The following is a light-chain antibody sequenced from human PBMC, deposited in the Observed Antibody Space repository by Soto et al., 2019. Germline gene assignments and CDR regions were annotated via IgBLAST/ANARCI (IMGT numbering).Light chain of an antibody. Sequence: QSALTQPRSVSGSPGQSVTISCTGTSSDVGYYPYVSWYQQHPGRAPKLMIYGVSNRPSGVPDRFSGSKSGNTASLTISGLQAEDEAEYHCCSFAGSYWLFGGGTKPPS. CDR1: SSDVGYYPY. CDR2: GVS. J-gene: IGLJ3*02. CDR3: CSFAGSYWL. V-gene: IGLV2-11*01.